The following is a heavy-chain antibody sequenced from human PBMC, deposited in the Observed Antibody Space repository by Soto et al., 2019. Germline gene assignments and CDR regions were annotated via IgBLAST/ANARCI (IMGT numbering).Heavy chain of an antibody. CDR2: INPKFGDT. CDR1: GYTFTAYH. V-gene: IGHV1-2*02. D-gene: IGHD3-10*02. Sequence: QVQLVQSGAEVKEPGDSVRVSCEASGYTFTAYHIHWVRQAPGQGLEWMGWINPKFGDTTYAQDFQGRVSMTRDMXXSTVYMELSRLTSDDTAIYYCARNMDYYYGRGSGNGHGVWGQGTTVTVFS. J-gene: IGHJ6*02. CDR3: ARNMDYYYGRGSGNGHGV.